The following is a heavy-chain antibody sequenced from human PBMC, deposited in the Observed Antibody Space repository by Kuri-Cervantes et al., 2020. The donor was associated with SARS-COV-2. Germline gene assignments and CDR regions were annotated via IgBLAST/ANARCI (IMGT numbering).Heavy chain of an antibody. CDR3: ARRALWGGHYYGMDV. D-gene: IGHD3-3*01. CDR1: GYTLTELS. Sequence: ASVKVSCKVSGYTLTELSMHWVRQAPGKGLEWMGGFDPEDGETIYAQKFQGRVTMTEDTSTDTAYMELSSLKYEDTAVYFCARRALWGGHYYGMDVWGQGTTVTVSS. J-gene: IGHJ6*02. V-gene: IGHV1-24*01. CDR2: FDPEDGET.